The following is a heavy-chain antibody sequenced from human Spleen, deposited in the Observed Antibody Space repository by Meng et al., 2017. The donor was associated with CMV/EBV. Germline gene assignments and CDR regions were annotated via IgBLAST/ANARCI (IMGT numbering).Heavy chain of an antibody. CDR2: IWYDGSNK. V-gene: IGHV3-33*06. D-gene: IGHD2-2*01. Sequence: LSLTCAASGFTFSSYGMHWVRQAPGKGLEWVAVIWYDGSNKYYADSVKGRFTISRDNSKNTLYLQMNSLRAEDTAVYYCAKDREYCSSTSCYYYYYGMDVWGQGTTVTVSS. CDR1: GFTFSSYG. CDR3: AKDREYCSSTSCYYYYYGMDV. J-gene: IGHJ6*02.